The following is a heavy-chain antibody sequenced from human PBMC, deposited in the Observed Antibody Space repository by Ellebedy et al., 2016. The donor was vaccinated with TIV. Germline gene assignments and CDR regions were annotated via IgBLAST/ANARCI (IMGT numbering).Heavy chain of an antibody. Sequence: PGGSLRLSCAASGFTFSSYSMDWVRQAPGEGLEWVSSISSRSSYIYYADSVKGRFTISRDNAKNSLYLQMNSLRAEDTAVYYCARDQGGSGSYHFDYWGQGILVTVSS. J-gene: IGHJ4*02. CDR1: GFTFSSYS. CDR3: ARDQGGSGSYHFDY. V-gene: IGHV3-21*01. D-gene: IGHD3-10*01. CDR2: ISSRSSYI.